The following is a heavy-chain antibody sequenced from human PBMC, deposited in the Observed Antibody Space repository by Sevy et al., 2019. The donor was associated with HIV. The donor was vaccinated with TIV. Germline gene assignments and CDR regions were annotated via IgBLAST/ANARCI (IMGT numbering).Heavy chain of an antibody. Sequence: GGSLRLSCAASGFSFSSYAMLWVRQAPGKGLDWVALILYDGSNKYYADSVKGRFTISRDNAKNTLYLQMNSLRPEDTAVYYCARDGLGGFAQTLDVWVQGTTVTVSS. CDR3: ARDGLGGFAQTLDV. J-gene: IGHJ6*02. CDR2: ILYDGSNK. D-gene: IGHD3-16*01. V-gene: IGHV3-30*04. CDR1: GFSFSSYA.